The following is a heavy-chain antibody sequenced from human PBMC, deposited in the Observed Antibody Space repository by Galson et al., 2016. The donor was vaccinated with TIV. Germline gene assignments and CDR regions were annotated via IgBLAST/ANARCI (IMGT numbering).Heavy chain of an antibody. J-gene: IGHJ6*02. CDR3: ARGRGGVLRGVTLTFVMDV. CDR1: GYTFTDYY. V-gene: IGHV1-69-2*01. D-gene: IGHD3-10*01. CDR2: VDPEDGET. Sequence: VKVSCKVSGYTFTDYYIHWVQQAPGKGLEWMGLVDPEDGETIYAEKFQGRVTVAADTSTDTAYMELSSLRSEDTAVYYCARGRGGVLRGVTLTFVMDVGGQGTTVTVSS.